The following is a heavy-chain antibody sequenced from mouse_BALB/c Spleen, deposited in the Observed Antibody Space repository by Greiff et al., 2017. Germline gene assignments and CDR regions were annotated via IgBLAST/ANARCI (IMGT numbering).Heavy chain of an antibody. CDR3: ARRDYDGYTAWFAY. J-gene: IGHJ3*01. D-gene: IGHD2-3*01. Sequence: EVQLQQSGPELVKPGASVKISCKASGYSFTGYYMHWVKQSHVKSLEWIGRINPYNGATSYNQNFKDKASLTVDKSSSTAYMELHSLTSEDSAVYYCARRDYDGYTAWFAYWGQGTLVTVSA. CDR1: GYSFTGYY. CDR2: INPYNGAT. V-gene: IGHV1-31*01.